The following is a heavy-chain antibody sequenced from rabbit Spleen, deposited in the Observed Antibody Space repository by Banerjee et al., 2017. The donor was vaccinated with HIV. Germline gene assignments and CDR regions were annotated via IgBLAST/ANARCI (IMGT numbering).Heavy chain of an antibody. D-gene: IGHD4-2*01. V-gene: IGHV1S45*01. CDR3: AKSHAGYLDYNL. CDR1: GFSFSSNK. Sequence: QEQLEESGGDLVKPEGSLTLTCTVSGFSFSSNKMCWVRQPPGKGLEWIACIDAGSSTWYASWAKGRFTISKTSSTTVTLQMTSLTAADTATYFCAKSHAGYLDYNLWGPGSLVTVS. CDR2: IDAGSST. J-gene: IGHJ4*01.